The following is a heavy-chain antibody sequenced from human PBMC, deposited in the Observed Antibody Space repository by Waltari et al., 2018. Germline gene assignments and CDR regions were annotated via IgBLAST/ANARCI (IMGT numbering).Heavy chain of an antibody. D-gene: IGHD2-15*01. V-gene: IGHV3-30*18. J-gene: IGHJ4*02. CDR1: GFTFSGYG. Sequence: QVQLVESGGGVVQPGRSRRLSCAASGFTFSGYGMHWVRQAPGEGLEWVAVISYDGSNKFYVDSVKGRFTISRDNSKNTLYLQMNSLRAEDTAVYYCAKQRTAATSGFDYWGQGTLVTVSS. CDR3: AKQRTAATSGFDY. CDR2: ISYDGSNK.